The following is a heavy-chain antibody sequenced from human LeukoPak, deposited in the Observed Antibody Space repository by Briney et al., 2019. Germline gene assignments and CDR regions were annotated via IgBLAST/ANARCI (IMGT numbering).Heavy chain of an antibody. CDR2: INPSGGST. CDR1: GYTFTSYY. J-gene: IGHJ4*02. CDR3: ARGIAVAGLGYFDY. D-gene: IGHD6-19*01. V-gene: IGHV1-46*01. Sequence: ASVKVSCKASGYTFTSYYMHWVRQAPGQGLEWMGIINPSGGSTSYAQKFQGRVTITADKSTSTAYMELSSLRSEDTAVYYCARGIAVAGLGYFDYWGQGTLVTVSS.